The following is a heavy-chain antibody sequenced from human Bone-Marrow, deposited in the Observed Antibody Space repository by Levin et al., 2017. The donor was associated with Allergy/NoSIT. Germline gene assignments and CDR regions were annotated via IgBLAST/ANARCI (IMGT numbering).Heavy chain of an antibody. CDR1: GGSISTHY. V-gene: IGHV4-59*08. CDR2: IHYSGTT. CDR3: ARLFRRGWELFFDS. Sequence: SETLSFTCTVSGGSISTHYWTWIRQPPGKGLQYIGYIHYSGTTKYNPSLKSPVTMSVDTSKNQFSLRLSSVTAADTAVYYCARLFRRGWELFFDSWGQGTLVTVFS. J-gene: IGHJ4*02. D-gene: IGHD3-10*01.